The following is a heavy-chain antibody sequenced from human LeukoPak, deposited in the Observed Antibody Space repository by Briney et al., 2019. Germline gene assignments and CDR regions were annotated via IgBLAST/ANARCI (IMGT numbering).Heavy chain of an antibody. D-gene: IGHD4-17*01. CDR1: GGSISSSSYY. Sequence: PSETLSLTCTVSGGSISSSSYYWGWIRQPPGKGLEWIGSIYYSGSTYYNPSLKSRVTISVDTSKNQFSLKLSSVTAADTAVYYCARSPNYGDYRTFASWGQGTLVTVSS. J-gene: IGHJ5*01. CDR2: IYYSGST. CDR3: ARSPNYGDYRTFAS. V-gene: IGHV4-39*01.